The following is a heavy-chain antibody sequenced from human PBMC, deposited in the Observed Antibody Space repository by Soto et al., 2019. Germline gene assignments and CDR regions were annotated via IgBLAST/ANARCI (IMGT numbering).Heavy chain of an antibody. CDR2: IYHSGST. J-gene: IGHJ4*02. D-gene: IGHD5-18*01. CDR1: GGSISSSNW. Sequence: SETLSLTCAVSGGSISSSNWWSWVRQPPGKGLEWIGEIYHSGSTNYNPSLKSRVTISVDKSKNQFSLKLSSVTAADTAVYYCARKSADSGYSYGFWGQGTLVTVSS. V-gene: IGHV4-4*02. CDR3: ARKSADSGYSYGF.